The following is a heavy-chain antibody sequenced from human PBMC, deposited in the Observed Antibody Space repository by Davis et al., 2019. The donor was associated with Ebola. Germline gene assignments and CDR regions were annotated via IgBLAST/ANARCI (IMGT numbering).Heavy chain of an antibody. CDR1: GFTFSSYA. J-gene: IGHJ4*02. CDR2: ISGSGGST. D-gene: IGHD3-22*01. Sequence: GESLKISCAASGFTFSSYAMSWVRQAPGKGLEWVSAISGSGGSTYYADSVKGRFTISRDNSKNTLYLQMNSLRAEDTAVYYCAKENYYDSSGYFIDYWGQGTLVTVSS. V-gene: IGHV3-23*01. CDR3: AKENYYDSSGYFIDY.